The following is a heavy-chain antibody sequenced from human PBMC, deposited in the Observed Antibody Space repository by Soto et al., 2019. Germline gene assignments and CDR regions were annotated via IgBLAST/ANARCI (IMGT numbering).Heavy chain of an antibody. CDR2: ISYDGSNK. Sequence: ESGGGVVQPGRSLRLSCAASGFTFSSYGMHWVRQAPGKGLEWVAVISYDGSNKYYADSVKGRFTISRDNSKNTLYLQMNSLRAEDTAVYYCAKEGQTGDRGYGMDVWGQGTTVTVSS. D-gene: IGHD7-27*01. V-gene: IGHV3-30*18. CDR1: GFTFSSYG. CDR3: AKEGQTGDRGYGMDV. J-gene: IGHJ6*02.